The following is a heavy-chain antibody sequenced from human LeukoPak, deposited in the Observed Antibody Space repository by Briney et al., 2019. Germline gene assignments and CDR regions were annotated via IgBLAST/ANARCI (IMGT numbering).Heavy chain of an antibody. CDR2: INHSGST. V-gene: IGHV4-34*01. CDR3: ARVGSYCSGGSCYFNNWFDP. D-gene: IGHD2-15*01. CDR1: GGSFSGYY. Sequence: SETLSLTCAVYGGSFSGYYWSWIRQPPGKGLEWIGEINHSGSTNYNPSLKSRVTISVDTSKNQFSLKLSSVTAADTAVYYCARVGSYCSGGSCYFNNWFDPWGQGTLVTVSS. J-gene: IGHJ5*02.